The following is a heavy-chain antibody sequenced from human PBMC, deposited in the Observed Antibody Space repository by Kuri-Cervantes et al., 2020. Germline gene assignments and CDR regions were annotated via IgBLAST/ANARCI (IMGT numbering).Heavy chain of an antibody. V-gene: IGHV3-30*02. CDR3: TTDPGYLYFYYMDV. CDR2: IRYDGSNK. J-gene: IGHJ6*03. D-gene: IGHD2-2*03. CDR1: GFTFSSYG. Sequence: GESLKISCAASGFTFSSYGMHWVRQAPGKGLEWVAFIRYDGSNKYYADSVKGRFTISRDNSKNTLYLQMNSLKTEDTAVYYCTTDPGYLYFYYMDVWGKGTTVTVSS.